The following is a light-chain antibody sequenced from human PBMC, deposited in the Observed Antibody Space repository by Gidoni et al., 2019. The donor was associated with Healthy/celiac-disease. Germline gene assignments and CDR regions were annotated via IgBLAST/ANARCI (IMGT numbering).Light chain of an antibody. V-gene: IGKV3-11*01. Sequence: EIVLTQSPAPLSLSPGERATLSCRASQSVSSYLAWYQQKPGQAPRLLIYDASNRATGIPARVSGSGSGTDLTLTISSREPEDVEVYYCQRRSNGPPSITFXQXTRLEIK. J-gene: IGKJ5*01. CDR3: QRRSNGPPSIT. CDR2: DAS. CDR1: QSVSSY.